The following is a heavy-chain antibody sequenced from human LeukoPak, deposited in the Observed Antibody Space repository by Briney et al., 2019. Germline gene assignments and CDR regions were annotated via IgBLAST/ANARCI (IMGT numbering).Heavy chain of an antibody. J-gene: IGHJ4*02. D-gene: IGHD3-22*01. CDR1: GFTFSSYA. Sequence: PGGSPRLSCAASGFTFSSYAMNWVRQAPGKGLEWVSVISDSGGSKYYADSVKGRFTISRDSAKNSLYLQMNSLRAEDTAVYYCARAGYYYDSSGYYQRYKVFDYWGQGTLVTVSS. V-gene: IGHV3-23*01. CDR2: ISDSGGSK. CDR3: ARAGYYYDSSGYYQRYKVFDY.